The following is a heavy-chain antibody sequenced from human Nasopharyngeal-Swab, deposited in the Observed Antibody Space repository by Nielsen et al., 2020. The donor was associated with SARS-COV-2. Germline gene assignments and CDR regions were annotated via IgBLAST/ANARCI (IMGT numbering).Heavy chain of an antibody. D-gene: IGHD3-3*01. J-gene: IGHJ6*02. Sequence: GESLKTSCAGSGSTFRGYTMNGVRQPPGRGLEWVSAVSGVGTSIYYADSVKGRFTISRDNAKNPLFLQMSSLRAEDTAVYYCARDGLDYDFWSAYFMDVWGQGTTVTVSS. CDR3: ARDGLDYDFWSAYFMDV. V-gene: IGHV3-21*01. CDR2: VSGVGTSI. CDR1: GSTFRGYT.